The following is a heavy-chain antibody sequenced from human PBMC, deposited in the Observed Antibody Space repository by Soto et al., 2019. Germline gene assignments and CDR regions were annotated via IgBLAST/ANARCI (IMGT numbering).Heavy chain of an antibody. Sequence: TSETLSLTCTVSGGSISSSSYYWGWIRQPPGKGLEWIGSIYYSGSTYYNPSLKSRVTISVDTSKNQFSLKLSSVTAADTAVYYCARIRSRYYYDSSGRGGAFDIWGQGTMVTVSS. CDR3: ARIRSRYYYDSSGRGGAFDI. J-gene: IGHJ3*02. CDR2: IYYSGST. D-gene: IGHD3-22*01. V-gene: IGHV4-39*01. CDR1: GGSISSSSYY.